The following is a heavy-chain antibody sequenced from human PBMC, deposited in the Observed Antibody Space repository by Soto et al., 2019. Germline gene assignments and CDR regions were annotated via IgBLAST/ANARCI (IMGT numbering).Heavy chain of an antibody. CDR1: GFTVTSNG. D-gene: IGHD1-20*01. J-gene: IGHJ4*02. V-gene: IGHV3-23*01. CDR3: TKGRRYPRNYFHD. Sequence: EVKLLESGGGLVQPGGSLRLSCGVSGFTVTSNGVSWVRQAPGKGLEWVAAISPNGQGIWYADSVKGRFTMSRDISRSTVFVQLDSLRAEDTAVYYCTKGRRYPRNYFHDWGQGTLVTVAS. CDR2: ISPNGQGI.